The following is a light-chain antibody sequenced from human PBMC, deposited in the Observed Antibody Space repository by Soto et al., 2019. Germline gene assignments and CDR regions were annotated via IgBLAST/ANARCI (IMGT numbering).Light chain of an antibody. CDR1: QDISNY. J-gene: IGKJ4*01. V-gene: IGKV1-33*01. CDR2: DAS. CDR3: QQYDNVPLT. Sequence: DIQMTQSPSSLSASVGDRVIITCQASQDISNYLNWYQQKPGKAPKLLIYDASSLEAGVPLRFSGSGSGTDVTLTISSLQPEDIATYYCQQYDNVPLTFGGGSKVEIK.